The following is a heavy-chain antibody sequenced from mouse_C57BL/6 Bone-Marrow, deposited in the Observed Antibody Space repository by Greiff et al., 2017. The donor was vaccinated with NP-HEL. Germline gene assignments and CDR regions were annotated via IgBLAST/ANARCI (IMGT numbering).Heavy chain of an antibody. Sequence: VQLQQSGAELARPGASVKLSCKASGYTFTSYGISWVKQRTGQGLEWIGEIYPRSGNTYYNEKFKGKATLTADKSSSTAYMELRSLTSEDSAVYFCSRCRITTVVSPYYCDYWGQGTTLTVSS. CDR1: GYTFTSYG. J-gene: IGHJ2*01. D-gene: IGHD1-1*01. V-gene: IGHV1-81*01. CDR3: SRCRITTVVSPYYCDY. CDR2: IYPRSGNT.